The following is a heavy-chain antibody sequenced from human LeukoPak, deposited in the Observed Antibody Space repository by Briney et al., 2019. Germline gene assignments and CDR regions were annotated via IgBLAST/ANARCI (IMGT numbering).Heavy chain of an antibody. D-gene: IGHD1-26*01. Sequence: SETLSLTCTVSGGSISSSIYYWGWIRQSPGKGLEWIGSIYYSGSTYYNPSLKSRVTISVDTSKNQFSLKLSSVTAADTAVYYCAREGELLLDYWGQGTLVTVSS. CDR2: IYYSGST. V-gene: IGHV4-39*07. CDR1: GGSISSSIYY. CDR3: AREGELLLDY. J-gene: IGHJ4*02.